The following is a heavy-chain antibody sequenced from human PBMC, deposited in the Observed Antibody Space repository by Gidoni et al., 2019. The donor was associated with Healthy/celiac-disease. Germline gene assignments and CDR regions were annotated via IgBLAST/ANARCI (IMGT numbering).Heavy chain of an antibody. CDR3: AKGGGSGSYYY. CDR2: ISVIGGST. Sequence: EVQLLESGGGVEQPGGSLSVSCSAYGFTFSSYSMSWVRQPPGKGLEWVSVISVIGGSTYYADSVKGRFTISRDNSKNTLYLQMNSLRAEDTAVYYCAKGGGSGSYYYWGQGTLVTVSS. V-gene: IGHV3-23*01. CDR1: GFTFSSYS. D-gene: IGHD3-10*01. J-gene: IGHJ4*02.